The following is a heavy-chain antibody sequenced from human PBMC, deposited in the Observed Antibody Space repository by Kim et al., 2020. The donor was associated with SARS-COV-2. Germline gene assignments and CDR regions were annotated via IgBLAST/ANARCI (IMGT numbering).Heavy chain of an antibody. CDR3: ASTTVTMGGYGMDV. D-gene: IGHD4-17*01. Sequence: AQKLQGRVTMTTDTSTSTAYMELRSLRSDDTAVYYCASTTVTMGGYGMDVWGQGTTVTVSS. V-gene: IGHV1-18*01. J-gene: IGHJ6*02.